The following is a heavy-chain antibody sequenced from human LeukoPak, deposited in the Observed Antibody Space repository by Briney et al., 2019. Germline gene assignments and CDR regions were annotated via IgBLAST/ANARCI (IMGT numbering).Heavy chain of an antibody. CDR3: ARDNYCSSTDCYNFDY. J-gene: IGHJ4*02. D-gene: IGHD2-2*02. CDR2: IWYDGSNK. V-gene: IGHV3-33*01. Sequence: GGSLRLSCAASGFAFSGYGMHWVRQAPGKGLEWVAVIWYDGSNKYYEDSVKGRFTISRDTSTNTLYLQMNSLRVDDTAVYYCARDNYCSSTDCYNFDYWGQGTLVSVSS. CDR1: GFAFSGYG.